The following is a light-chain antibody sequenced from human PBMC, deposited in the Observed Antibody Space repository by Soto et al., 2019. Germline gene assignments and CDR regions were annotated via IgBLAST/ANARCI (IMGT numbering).Light chain of an antibody. V-gene: IGKV3-11*01. CDR3: QQRSNWPIT. CDR2: DAS. Sequence: EIVLTQSPATLSLSPGERATLSCRASQSVSSYLAWYQQKPGQAPRLLISDASNRATGIPARFSGSGSGTDFTLTISSLEPEDFAVYYWQQRSNWPITFGQGTRLEMK. J-gene: IGKJ5*01. CDR1: QSVSSY.